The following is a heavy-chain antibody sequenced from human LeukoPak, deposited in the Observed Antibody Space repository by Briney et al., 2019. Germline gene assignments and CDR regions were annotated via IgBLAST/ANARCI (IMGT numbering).Heavy chain of an antibody. Sequence: SVKVSCKASGYTFTSYAMHWVRQAPGQRLEWMGWINAGNGNTKYSQKFQGRVTITRDTSASTAYMELSSLRSEDTAVYYCASLRNYYDSSGYYDIFDYWGQGTLVTVSS. CDR1: GYTFTSYA. CDR3: ASLRNYYDSSGYYDIFDY. D-gene: IGHD3-22*01. V-gene: IGHV1-3*01. J-gene: IGHJ4*02. CDR2: INAGNGNT.